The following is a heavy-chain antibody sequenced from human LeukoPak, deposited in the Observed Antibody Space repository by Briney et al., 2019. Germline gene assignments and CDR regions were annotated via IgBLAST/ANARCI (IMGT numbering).Heavy chain of an antibody. V-gene: IGHV4-39*07. Sequence: SETLSLTCTVSGGSISSSSYYWGWIRQPPGKGLEWIGSIYYSGSTYYNPSLKSRVTISVDTSKNQFSLKLSSVTAADTAVYYCARDRDRDGYKRAFDIWGQGTMVTVSS. D-gene: IGHD5-24*01. CDR2: IYYSGST. CDR3: ARDRDRDGYKRAFDI. CDR1: GGSISSSSYY. J-gene: IGHJ3*02.